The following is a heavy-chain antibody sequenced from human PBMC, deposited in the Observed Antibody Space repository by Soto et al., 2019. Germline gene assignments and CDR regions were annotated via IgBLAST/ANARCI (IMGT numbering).Heavy chain of an antibody. CDR1: GFTFSSYG. CDR2: ISYDGNNK. Sequence: QVQLVESGGGVVQPGRSLRLSCAASGFTFSSYGMHWVRQAPGKGLEWVAVISYDGNNKYYGDSVKGRFTISRDDSKNTVFLEMNSLRDEDTAVYSCAIDARPCTSGVCLHNWVDPWGQGTLVTVSS. D-gene: IGHD2-8*01. J-gene: IGHJ5*02. CDR3: AIDARPCTSGVCLHNWVDP. V-gene: IGHV3-30*03.